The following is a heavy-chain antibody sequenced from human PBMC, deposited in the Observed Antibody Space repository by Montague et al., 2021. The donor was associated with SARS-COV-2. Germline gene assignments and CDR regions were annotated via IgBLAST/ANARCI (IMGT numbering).Heavy chain of an antibody. J-gene: IGHJ6*03. D-gene: IGHD3-22*01. CDR1: GGSFSGHY. Sequence: SETLSLTCAVYGGSFSGHYWSWIRQPPGKGLEWIGEINNSGSTNYNQSLKSRVTISVDTSKNQFSLKLHSVTAADTAVYYCARGRIEVSMIVVVLTGAPYYMDVWGKGTTVTVSS. CDR3: ARGRIEVSMIVVVLTGAPYYMDV. CDR2: INNSGST. V-gene: IGHV4-34*01.